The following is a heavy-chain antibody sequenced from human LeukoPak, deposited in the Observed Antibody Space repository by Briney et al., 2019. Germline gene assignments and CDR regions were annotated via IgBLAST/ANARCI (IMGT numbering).Heavy chain of an antibody. Sequence: PGGSLRLSCAASGFTFSSYSMNWVRPAPGKGLEWVSSIISSSSYIYYADSVKGRFTISRDNAKNSLYLQMNSLRDEDTAVYYCAREGPYHADYGYWGQGTLVTVSS. J-gene: IGHJ4*02. V-gene: IGHV3-21*01. CDR3: AREGPYHADYGY. CDR1: GFTFSSYS. D-gene: IGHD4-17*01. CDR2: IISSSSYI.